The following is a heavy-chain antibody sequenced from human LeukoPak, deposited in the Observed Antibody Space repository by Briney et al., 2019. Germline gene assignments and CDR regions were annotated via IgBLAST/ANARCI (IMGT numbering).Heavy chain of an antibody. Sequence: ASVKVSCKASGYTFTSYYMHWVRQAPGQGLEWMGWISAYNGNTNYAQKLQGRVTMTTDTSTSTAYMELRSLRSDDTAVYYCARVRATKTPFFDYWGQGTLVTVSS. CDR3: ARVRATKTPFFDY. V-gene: IGHV1-18*04. D-gene: IGHD1-26*01. CDR2: ISAYNGNT. J-gene: IGHJ4*02. CDR1: GYTFTSYY.